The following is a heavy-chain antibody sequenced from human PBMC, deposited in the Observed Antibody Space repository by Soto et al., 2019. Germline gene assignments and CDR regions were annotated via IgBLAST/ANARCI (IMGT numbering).Heavy chain of an antibody. CDR3: PRDRSFALLEWSPSDSYGMDV. Sequence: ASVKVSCKASGYSFSAYGISWVRQAPGQGLEWMGWISTSNGYTNYAQKFQGRVSMTTDTSTNTAYMEVRSLRSDETTFYFCPRDRSFALLEWSPSDSYGMDVWGQGTSVTVSS. D-gene: IGHD3-3*01. J-gene: IGHJ6*02. V-gene: IGHV1-18*01. CDR2: ISTSNGYT. CDR1: GYSFSAYG.